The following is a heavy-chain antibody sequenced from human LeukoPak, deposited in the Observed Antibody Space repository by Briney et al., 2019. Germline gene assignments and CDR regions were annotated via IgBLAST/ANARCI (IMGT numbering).Heavy chain of an antibody. J-gene: IGHJ4*02. V-gene: IGHV4-34*01. CDR3: GRGRGADDY. D-gene: IGHD3-10*01. CDR1: GGSFSGYY. CDR2: INHSGST. Sequence: PSETLSLTCAVYGGSFSGYYWSWIRQPPGKGLEWIGEINHSGSTNYNPSLKSRVTISVDTSKNQFSLKLSSVTAADTAVYYCGRGRGADDYWGQGTLVTVSS.